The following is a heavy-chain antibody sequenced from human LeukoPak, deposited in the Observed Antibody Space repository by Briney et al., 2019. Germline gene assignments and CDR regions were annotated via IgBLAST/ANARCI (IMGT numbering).Heavy chain of an antibody. CDR2: ISGSGGST. V-gene: IGHV3-23*01. J-gene: IGHJ4*02. Sequence: PGGSLRLSCAASGFTFSNYAMSWVRQAPGKGLEWVSAISGSGGSTFYADSVKGRFTISRDSSKNTLYLQMTSLRAEDTAVYYCAKVRTQYCSSGNCFNYYFEYWGQGTLVTVSS. CDR3: AKVRTQYCSSGNCFNYYFEY. D-gene: IGHD2-15*01. CDR1: GFTFSNYA.